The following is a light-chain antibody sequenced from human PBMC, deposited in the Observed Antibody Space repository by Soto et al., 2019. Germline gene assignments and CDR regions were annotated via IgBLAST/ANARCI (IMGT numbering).Light chain of an antibody. CDR3: SSYTSSSTLVI. CDR2: EVT. J-gene: IGLJ2*01. Sequence: QSVLTQPASVSGSPGQSITILCTGTSSDVGGYSYVSWYQQHPGKAPKLIIYEVTNRPSGVSHRFSGSKSGNTASLTISGLQAEDEAEYYCSSYTSSSTLVIFGGGTKLTVL. V-gene: IGLV2-14*01. CDR1: SSDVGGYSY.